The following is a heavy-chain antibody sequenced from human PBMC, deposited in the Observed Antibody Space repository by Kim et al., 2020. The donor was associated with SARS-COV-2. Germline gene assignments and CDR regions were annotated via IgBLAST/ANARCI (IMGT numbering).Heavy chain of an antibody. Sequence: TKYATKLQGRVTMTRDTSISTAYMELSRLRSDDTAVYYCARAGAVAGFDYWGQGTLVTVSS. CDR2: T. D-gene: IGHD6-19*01. J-gene: IGHJ4*02. CDR3: ARAGAVAGFDY. V-gene: IGHV1-2*02.